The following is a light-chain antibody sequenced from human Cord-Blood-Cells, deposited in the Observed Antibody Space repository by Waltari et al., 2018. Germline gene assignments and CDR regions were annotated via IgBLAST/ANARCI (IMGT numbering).Light chain of an antibody. CDR1: SSDVGSYNL. J-gene: IGLJ3*02. CDR3: CSYAGSSTLV. Sequence: QSALTQPASVSGSPGQSITISCTGTSSDVGSYNLVSWYQQHPGKAPKLMIYEGSKRPSGVSNRFSGSKSGNTASLTISGLQAEEEADYYCCSYAGSSTLVFGVGTKLTVL. V-gene: IGLV2-23*01. CDR2: EGS.